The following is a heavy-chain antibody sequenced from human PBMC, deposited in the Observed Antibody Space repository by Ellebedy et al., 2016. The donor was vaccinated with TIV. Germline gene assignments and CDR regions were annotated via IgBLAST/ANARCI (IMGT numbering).Heavy chain of an antibody. Sequence: GGSLRLSCAASGFTFSSYAMSWVRQAPGKGLEYVANIKKDGTEKYYVDSVKGRFTISRDNSKNSLYLQMNSLRTEDTALYYCAKDMARYSSSWYSPYTYYYYYGMDVWGQGTTVTVSS. J-gene: IGHJ6*02. CDR1: GFTFSSYA. CDR3: AKDMARYSSSWYSPYTYYYYYGMDV. D-gene: IGHD6-13*01. CDR2: IKKDGTEK. V-gene: IGHV3-7*03.